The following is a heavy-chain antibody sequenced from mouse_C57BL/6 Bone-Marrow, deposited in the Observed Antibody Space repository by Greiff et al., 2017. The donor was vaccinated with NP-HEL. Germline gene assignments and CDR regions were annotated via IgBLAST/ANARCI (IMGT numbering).Heavy chain of an antibody. CDR2: IDPEDGET. D-gene: IGHD2-5*01. J-gene: IGHJ4*01. CDR3: ATYYRIYDAMDD. Sequence: VQLQQSGAELVKPGASVKLSCTASGFNITDYYMHWVKQRTEQGLEWIGRIDPEDGETKYAPKFKGKATITADTSSNTAYLQLSSLTSEDTAVYYCATYYRIYDAMDDWGQGTSVTVSS. V-gene: IGHV14-2*01. CDR1: GFNITDYY.